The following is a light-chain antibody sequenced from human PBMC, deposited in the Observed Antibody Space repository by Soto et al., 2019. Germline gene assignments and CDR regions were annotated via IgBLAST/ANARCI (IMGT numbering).Light chain of an antibody. CDR2: EVI. V-gene: IGLV2-14*03. J-gene: IGLJ1*01. CDR3: NSYTTSXTFV. Sequence: QSVLTQPASVSGSPEQAITVSCSGTSSDIGAHNFVSWYQQHPGKAPKLIIYEVINRPSGVSDRFSGSKSGNTASLTISGLPSEDAADYYCNSYTTSXTFVVGRGTKVXV. CDR1: SSDIGAHNF.